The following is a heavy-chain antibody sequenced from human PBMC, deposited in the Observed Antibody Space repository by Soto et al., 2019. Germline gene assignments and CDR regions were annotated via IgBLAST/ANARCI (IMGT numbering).Heavy chain of an antibody. Sequence: ASVKVSCKASGYTFTSYYRHWVRQAPGQGLEWMGIINPSGGSTIYAQKFQGRVTMTRDTSTSTVYMEVSSLRSEDTAVYYCARDYGDYASFDYWGQGTLVTVSS. J-gene: IGHJ4*02. D-gene: IGHD4-17*01. V-gene: IGHV1-46*03. CDR2: INPSGGST. CDR3: ARDYGDYASFDY. CDR1: GYTFTSYY.